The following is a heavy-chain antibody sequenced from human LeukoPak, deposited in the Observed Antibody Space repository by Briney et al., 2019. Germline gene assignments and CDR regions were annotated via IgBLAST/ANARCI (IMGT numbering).Heavy chain of an antibody. CDR1: GFTFGDYA. D-gene: IGHD3-9*01. CDR3: TRASYDTNP. J-gene: IGHJ5*02. Sequence: PLRLSCTASGFTFGDYATSWVRLAPGKGREWVGFIRRKAYGGTREYAASAKGSFTISRNDSKSTDYLQMNSLKIEDTAVYYCTRASYDTNPWGQGTLVTVSS. V-gene: IGHV3-49*04. CDR2: IRRKAYGGTR.